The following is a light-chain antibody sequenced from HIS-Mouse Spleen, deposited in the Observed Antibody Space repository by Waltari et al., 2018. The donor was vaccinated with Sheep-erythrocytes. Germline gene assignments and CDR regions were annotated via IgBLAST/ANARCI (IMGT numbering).Light chain of an antibody. CDR2: EDS. Sequence: SYELTQPPSVSVSPGQTARITCPGDALPQKYAYWYQQKSGQAPVLVIYEDSKRPSGTHERFSGSTSGTMATLTISGAQVEDEADYYCYSTDSSGNHWVFGGGTKLTVL. CDR3: YSTDSSGNHWV. J-gene: IGLJ3*02. CDR1: ALPQKY. V-gene: IGLV3-10*01.